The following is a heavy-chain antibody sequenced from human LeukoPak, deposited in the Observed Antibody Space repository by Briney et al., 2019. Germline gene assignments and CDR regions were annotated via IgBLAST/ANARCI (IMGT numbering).Heavy chain of an antibody. J-gene: IGHJ4*02. CDR2: ISGSGGST. D-gene: IGHD3-16*01. CDR3: AKFEFGF. Sequence: PGGSLRLSCAASEFSVGSNYMTWVRQAPGKGLEWVSAISGSGGSTYYADSVKGRFTISRDNSKNTLYLQMNSLRDEDTAVYYCAKFEFGFWGQGTLVTVSS. CDR1: EFSVGSNY. V-gene: IGHV3-23*01.